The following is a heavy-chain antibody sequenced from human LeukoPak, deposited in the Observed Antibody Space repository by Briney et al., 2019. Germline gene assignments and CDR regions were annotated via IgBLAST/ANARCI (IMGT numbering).Heavy chain of an antibody. J-gene: IGHJ4*02. D-gene: IGHD4-17*01. V-gene: IGHV1-2*02. CDR2: INPNSGGT. Sequence: ASVKVSCKASGYTFTGYYMHWVRQAPGQGLEWMGWINPNSGGTNYAQKFQGRVTMARDTSISTAYMELSRLRSDDTAVYYCARDTITVTTPYFDYWGQGTLVTVPS. CDR1: GYTFTGYY. CDR3: ARDTITVTTPYFDY.